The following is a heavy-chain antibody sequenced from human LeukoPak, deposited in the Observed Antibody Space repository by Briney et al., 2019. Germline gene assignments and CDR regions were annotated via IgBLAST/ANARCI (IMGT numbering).Heavy chain of an antibody. V-gene: IGHV3-66*02. Sequence: GGSLRLSCAAPGFTVSSNYMSWVRQAPGKGLEWVSVIYSGGSTYYADSVKGRFTISRDNSKNTLYLQMNSLRAEDTAVYYCARSNYYDSSGAFDYWGQGTLVTVSS. J-gene: IGHJ4*02. D-gene: IGHD3-22*01. CDR2: IYSGGST. CDR3: ARSNYYDSSGAFDY. CDR1: GFTVSSNY.